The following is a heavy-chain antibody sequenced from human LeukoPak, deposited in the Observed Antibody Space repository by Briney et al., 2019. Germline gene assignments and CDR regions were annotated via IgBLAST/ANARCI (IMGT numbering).Heavy chain of an antibody. CDR3: ARQDGDGLYYFDY. Sequence: PGESLKISCKGSGYSFNYYWIAWVRQMPGKGPEWMGIIYPGDSVTRYSPSFQGQVTISADKSITSAYLQWSSLKASDTAIYYCARQDGDGLYYFDYWGQGTLVTVSS. J-gene: IGHJ4*02. CDR2: IYPGDSVT. V-gene: IGHV5-51*01. CDR1: GYSFNYYW. D-gene: IGHD3-10*01.